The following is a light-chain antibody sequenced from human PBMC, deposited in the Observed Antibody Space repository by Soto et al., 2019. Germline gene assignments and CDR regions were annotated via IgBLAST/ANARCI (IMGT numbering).Light chain of an antibody. CDR3: QQYGSSSWT. J-gene: IGKJ1*01. V-gene: IGKV3-20*01. Sequence: EIVLTQSPGTLSLTTGERATLSCRASQSVSSSYFAWYQQRFGQAPRLLIYGASSRATGIPDRFSGSGSGTDFTFSISRLEPEDFAVYYCQQYGSSSWTFGQGTKVDIK. CDR2: GAS. CDR1: QSVSSSY.